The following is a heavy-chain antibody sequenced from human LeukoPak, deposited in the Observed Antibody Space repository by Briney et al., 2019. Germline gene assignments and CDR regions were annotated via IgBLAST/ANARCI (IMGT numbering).Heavy chain of an antibody. Sequence: PGGSLRLPCAASGFTFSSYAMLGVRQAPGKGLEGVADISYEGSNKYYADSVKGRFTISRDNSKNTLYLQMNSLRAEDTAVYYCARTSPDGNIVATIWNYFDYWGQGTLVTVSS. CDR1: GFTFSSYA. J-gene: IGHJ4*02. D-gene: IGHD5-12*01. V-gene: IGHV3-30-3*01. CDR3: ARTSPDGNIVATIWNYFDY. CDR2: ISYEGSNK.